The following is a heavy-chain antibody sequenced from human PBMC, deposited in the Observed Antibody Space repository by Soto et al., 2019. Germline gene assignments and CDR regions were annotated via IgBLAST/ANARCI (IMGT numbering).Heavy chain of an antibody. CDR3: ALTSSLWHWFDP. CDR1: GYTFTSYD. J-gene: IGHJ5*02. Sequence: ASVKVSCKASGYTFTSYDINWVRQATGQGLGWMGWMNPNSGNTGYAQKFQGRVTMTRNASISTAYMELSSLRSEDTAVYYCALTSSLWHWFDPWGQGTLVTVSS. V-gene: IGHV1-8*01. CDR2: MNPNSGNT.